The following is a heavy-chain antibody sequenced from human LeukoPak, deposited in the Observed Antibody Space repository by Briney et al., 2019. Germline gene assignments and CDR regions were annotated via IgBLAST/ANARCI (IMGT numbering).Heavy chain of an antibody. D-gene: IGHD5-18*01. J-gene: IGHJ6*03. CDR2: IYYSGRS. CDR1: GGSIGNYY. V-gene: IGHV4-59*01. Sequence: SETLSLTCTVSGGSIGNYYWSWIRQPPGKGLEWIGYIYYSGRSNQNPSLKSRVTISLDTSKNQFSLKLSSVTAADTAVYYCARAGRGYNYGFVPSELDYYYYYLDVWGKGTTVTVSS. CDR3: ARAGRGYNYGFVPSELDYYYYYLDV.